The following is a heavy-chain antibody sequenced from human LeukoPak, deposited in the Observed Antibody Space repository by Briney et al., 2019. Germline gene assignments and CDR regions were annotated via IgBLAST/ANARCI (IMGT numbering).Heavy chain of an antibody. CDR3: ARDFGWLSGFDY. J-gene: IGHJ4*02. CDR1: GFTFSSYV. V-gene: IGHV3-30-3*01. D-gene: IGHD3-9*01. CDR2: ISFDGSNK. Sequence: GGSLRLSCVASGFTFSSYVMHWVRQAPGEGLEWVAVISFDGSNKYYGDSLKGRFTISRDNSKNTLYLQMNSLRGEDMAIYYCARDFGWLSGFDYWGQGTLVTVSS.